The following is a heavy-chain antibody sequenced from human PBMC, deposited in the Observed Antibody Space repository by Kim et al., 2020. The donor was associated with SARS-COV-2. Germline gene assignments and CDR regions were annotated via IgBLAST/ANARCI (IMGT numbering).Heavy chain of an antibody. V-gene: IGHV4-39*01. J-gene: IGHJ2*01. Sequence: SETRSLTCTVSGGSLSSSSYYWGWIRQPPGKGLEWIGTAYDSGNTYYNPSLKSRGTISGDTSKNQFSLNLGSVPAAVTAVYYGARQQRYRSGWYF. CDR1: GGSLSSSSYY. D-gene: IGHD6-19*01. CDR3: ARQQRYRSGWYF. CDR2: AYDSGNT.